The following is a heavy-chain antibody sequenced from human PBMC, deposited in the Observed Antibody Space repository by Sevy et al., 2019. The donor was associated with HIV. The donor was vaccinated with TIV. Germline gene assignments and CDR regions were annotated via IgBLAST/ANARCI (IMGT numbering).Heavy chain of an antibody. V-gene: IGHV3-23*01. J-gene: IGHJ5*02. CDR1: GFTFSSYA. CDR3: AKEGTTMVRGVIIKPDNWFDP. CDR2: LSGNGGST. Sequence: GESLKISCAASGFTFSSYAMSWVRQAPGKGLEWVSGLSGNGGSTNYADSVKGRFALSRDNSKNTLYLQMNSLRAEDTAVYYCAKEGTTMVRGVIIKPDNWFDPWGQGTLVTVSS. D-gene: IGHD3-10*01.